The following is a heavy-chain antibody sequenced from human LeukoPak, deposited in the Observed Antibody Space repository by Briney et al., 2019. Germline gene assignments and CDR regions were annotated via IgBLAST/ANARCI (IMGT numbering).Heavy chain of an antibody. CDR1: GFTFSSYG. Sequence: PGGSLRLSCAASGFTFSSYGMHWVRQAPGKGLEWVAVISYDGSNKYYADSVKGRFTISRDNSKNTLYLQMNSLRAEDTAVYYCAKDLIRSDYYDTPNAFDIWGQGTMVTVSS. V-gene: IGHV3-30*18. CDR2: ISYDGSNK. D-gene: IGHD3-22*01. J-gene: IGHJ3*02. CDR3: AKDLIRSDYYDTPNAFDI.